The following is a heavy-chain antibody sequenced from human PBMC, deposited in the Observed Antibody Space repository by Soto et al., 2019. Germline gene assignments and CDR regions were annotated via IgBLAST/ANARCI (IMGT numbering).Heavy chain of an antibody. CDR1: GGSISSGGYY. CDR3: ARDLYTPYCSSTSCSYGMDV. D-gene: IGHD2-2*01. V-gene: IGHV4-31*03. CDR2: IYYSGST. J-gene: IGHJ6*02. Sequence: SETLSLTCTVSGGSISSGGYYWSWIRQHPGKGLEWIGYIYYSGSTYYNPSLKSRVTISVDTSKNQFSLKLSSVTAADTAVYYCARDLYTPYCSSTSCSYGMDVWGQGTTVTVSS.